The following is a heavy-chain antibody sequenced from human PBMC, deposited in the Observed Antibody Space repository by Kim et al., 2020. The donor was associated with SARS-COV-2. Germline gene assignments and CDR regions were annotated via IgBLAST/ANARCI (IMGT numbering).Heavy chain of an antibody. Sequence: ASVKVSCKASGYSFNTYALHWVRQAPGQRLEWMGWINAGNHDTNYLQKFQGRVTITRDTSASTGYMELSSLGSEDTAVYYCARAIGGLNQEIQLWESYYFDHWGQGTLVTVSS. V-gene: IGHV1-3*01. CDR2: INAGNHDT. CDR3: ARAIGGLNQEIQLWESYYFDH. J-gene: IGHJ4*02. D-gene: IGHD5-18*01. CDR1: GYSFNTYA.